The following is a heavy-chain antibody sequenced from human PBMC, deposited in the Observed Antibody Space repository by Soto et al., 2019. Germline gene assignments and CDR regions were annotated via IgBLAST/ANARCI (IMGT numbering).Heavy chain of an antibody. CDR2: ITSKSTTI. CDR1: GFTFTSYS. CDR3: AREMGACSDSSCYPGPYDS. J-gene: IGHJ5*02. D-gene: IGHD3-16*01. Sequence: VGSLRLSGAASGFTFTSYSMNWVRKAPGQGLEWVSYITSKSTTIKYADSVKGRFTVSRDNAKNSLYLQLNSLRDEDTAVYYCAREMGACSDSSCYPGPYDSWGQGTLVTVSS. V-gene: IGHV3-48*02.